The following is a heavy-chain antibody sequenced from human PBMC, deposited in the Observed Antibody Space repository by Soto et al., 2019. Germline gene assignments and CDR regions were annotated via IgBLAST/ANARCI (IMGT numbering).Heavy chain of an antibody. D-gene: IGHD5-18*01. CDR2: IIPIFGTA. Sequence: QVQLVQSGAEVKKPGSSVKVSCKASGGTFSSYAISWVRQAPGQGLEWMGGIIPIFGTANYAQKFQGRVTITADKATSTAYIELSSRRSEDTAVYDCARDRVYSYGFRRGFQHWGQGTLVTGSS. CDR1: GGTFSSYA. V-gene: IGHV1-69*06. J-gene: IGHJ1*01. CDR3: ARDRVYSYGFRRGFQH.